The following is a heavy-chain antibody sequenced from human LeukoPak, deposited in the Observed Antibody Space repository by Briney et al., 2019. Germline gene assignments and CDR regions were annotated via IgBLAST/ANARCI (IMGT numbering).Heavy chain of an antibody. CDR1: GFTFSSYS. V-gene: IGHV3-48*04. CDR3: ARDRNNHDAFDV. D-gene: IGHD1-14*01. Sequence: HPGGSLRLSCAASGFTFSSYSMNWVRQAPGKGLEWVSYISSSSTIYYADSVKGRFTISRDNAKNSLYLQMNSLRAEDTAVYYCARDRNNHDAFDVWGRGITVSVSS. CDR2: ISSSSTI. J-gene: IGHJ3*01.